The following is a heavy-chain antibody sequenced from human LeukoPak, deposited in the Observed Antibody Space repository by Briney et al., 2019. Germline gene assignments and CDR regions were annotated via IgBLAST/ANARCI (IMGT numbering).Heavy chain of an antibody. CDR2: ISGSGGST. J-gene: IGHJ4*02. CDR1: GFTFSNYA. V-gene: IGHV3-23*01. Sequence: GGSLRLSCAASGFTFSNYAMSWVRQAPGKGLEWVSAISGSGGSTYYADSVKGRFTISRDNSKNTLYLQMNSLRAEDTAVYYCAKALSGYSYGSLQDYWGQGTLVTVSS. D-gene: IGHD5-18*01. CDR3: AKALSGYSYGSLQDY.